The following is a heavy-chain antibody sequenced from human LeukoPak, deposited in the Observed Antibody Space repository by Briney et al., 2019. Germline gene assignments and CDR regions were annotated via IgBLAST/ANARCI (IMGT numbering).Heavy chain of an antibody. V-gene: IGHV3-23*01. Sequence: GGSLRLSCAASGFTFSSYGMSWVRQAPGKGLEWVSAISGSGVSTYYADSVKGRFTISRDNSKNTLYLQMNSLRAEDTAVYYCAKDRYSGSFNWFDPRGQGTLVTVSS. CDR2: ISGSGVST. D-gene: IGHD1-26*01. J-gene: IGHJ5*02. CDR3: AKDRYSGSFNWFDP. CDR1: GFTFSSYG.